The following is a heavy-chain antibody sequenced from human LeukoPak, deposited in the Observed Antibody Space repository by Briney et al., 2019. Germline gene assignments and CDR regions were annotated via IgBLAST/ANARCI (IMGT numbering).Heavy chain of an antibody. Sequence: PGGSLRLSCAASGYTFAIHAMTWVRQAPGKGLEWVSGISGDGASTHYAESVKGQFTISRDNSQNTLFLQMNSLRVADTAIYYCAKDSYVSGRPLHTFDVWGQGTMVTVSS. D-gene: IGHD3-10*01. CDR3: AKDSYVSGRPLHTFDV. CDR1: GYTFAIHA. CDR2: ISGDGAST. J-gene: IGHJ3*01. V-gene: IGHV3-23*01.